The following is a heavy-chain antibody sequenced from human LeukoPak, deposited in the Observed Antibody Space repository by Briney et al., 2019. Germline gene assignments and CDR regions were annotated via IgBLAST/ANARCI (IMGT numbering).Heavy chain of an antibody. D-gene: IGHD2-15*01. J-gene: IGHJ4*02. V-gene: IGHV3-48*02. Sequence: PGGSLRLSCAASGFTFSRFGMNWVRQAPGKGLEWISYISSSSSAIYYADSVKGRFTISRDNAENSLYLQMSSLRDEDTAVYYCAQKGGTDHWGQGTLVTVSS. CDR3: AQKGGTDH. CDR2: ISSSSSAI. CDR1: GFTFSRFG.